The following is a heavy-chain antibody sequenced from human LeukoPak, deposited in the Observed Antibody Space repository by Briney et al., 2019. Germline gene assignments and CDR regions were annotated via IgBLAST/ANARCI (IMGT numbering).Heavy chain of an antibody. V-gene: IGHV3-74*01. Sequence: GGSLRLSCAASGFTFSSYWMHWVRQAPGKGLVWVSRINSDGSSTSYADSVKGRFTISRDNSKNTLHLQMNSLRAEDTAVYYCARDRGSRWFGPIDYWGLGTLVTVSS. D-gene: IGHD6-13*01. CDR3: ARDRGSRWFGPIDY. CDR2: INSDGSST. J-gene: IGHJ4*02. CDR1: GFTFSSYW.